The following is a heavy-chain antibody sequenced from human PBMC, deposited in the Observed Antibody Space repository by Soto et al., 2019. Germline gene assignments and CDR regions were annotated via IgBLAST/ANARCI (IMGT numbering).Heavy chain of an antibody. D-gene: IGHD1-26*01. J-gene: IGHJ6*02. CDR1: GFTFSSYS. Sequence: GSLRLSCAASGFTFSSYSMNWVRQAPGKGLEWVSVIYSGGSTYYADSVKGRFTISRDNSKNTLYLQMNSLRAEDTAVYYCARANYLSGSYSYYGMDVWGQGTTVTVSS. CDR2: IYSGGST. V-gene: IGHV3-53*01. CDR3: ARANYLSGSYSYYGMDV.